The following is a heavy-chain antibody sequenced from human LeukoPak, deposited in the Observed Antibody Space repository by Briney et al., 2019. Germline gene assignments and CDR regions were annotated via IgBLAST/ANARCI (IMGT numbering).Heavy chain of an antibody. V-gene: IGHV3-23*01. J-gene: IGHJ4*02. Sequence: PGGSLRLSCAASGFTFSSYAMSWVRQAPGKGLEWVSAISGSGGSTYYADSVKGRFTTSRDNSKNTLYLQMNSLRAEDTAVYYCAKDIKVTTAALLDYWGQGTLVTVSS. CDR2: ISGSGGST. D-gene: IGHD4-17*01. CDR1: GFTFSSYA. CDR3: AKDIKVTTAALLDY.